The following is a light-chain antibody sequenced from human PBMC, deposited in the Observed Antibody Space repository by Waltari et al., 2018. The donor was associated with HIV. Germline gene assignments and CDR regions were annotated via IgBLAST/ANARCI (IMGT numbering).Light chain of an antibody. CDR3: QQSYSTPWT. J-gene: IGKJ1*01. V-gene: IGKV1-39*01. CDR1: QTISSY. CDR2: AAS. Sequence: DIQMTQSPSSLSASVGDRVTITCRASQTISSYLNWYQQKPGKAPKLLLYAASSLQSGVPSRFSGSGSGTDFTLTISSLQPEDFATYYCQQSYSTPWTFGQGTKVEIK.